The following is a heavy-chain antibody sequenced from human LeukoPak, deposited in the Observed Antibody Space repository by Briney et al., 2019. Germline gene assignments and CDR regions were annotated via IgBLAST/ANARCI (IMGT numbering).Heavy chain of an antibody. CDR2: FDPGDGET. Sequence: ASVKVSCKVSGYTLTELSMHWVRQAPGKGLEWMGGFDPGDGETIYAQKFQGRVTMTEDTSTDTAYMELSSLRSEDTAVYYCATVWGWYYYDSSGSPGYYFDYWGQGTLVTVSS. V-gene: IGHV1-24*01. CDR1: GYTLTELS. D-gene: IGHD3-22*01. J-gene: IGHJ4*02. CDR3: ATVWGWYYYDSSGSPGYYFDY.